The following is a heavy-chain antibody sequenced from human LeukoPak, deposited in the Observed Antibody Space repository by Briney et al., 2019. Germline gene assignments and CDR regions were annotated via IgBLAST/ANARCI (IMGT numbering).Heavy chain of an antibody. D-gene: IGHD3-9*01. Sequence: GGSLRLSCAASGLTFSSYWMSWVRQAPGKGLEWVATIKNDGSEKNYVDSVNGRLTISRDNAKNSLYLQMSGLRAEDTAVYFCATADWFSFDFWGQGTLVTVSS. CDR3: ATADWFSFDF. J-gene: IGHJ4*02. CDR2: IKNDGSEK. CDR1: GLTFSSYW. V-gene: IGHV3-7*04.